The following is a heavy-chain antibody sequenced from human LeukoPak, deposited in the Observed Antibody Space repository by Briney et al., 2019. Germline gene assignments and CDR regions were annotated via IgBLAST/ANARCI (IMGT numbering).Heavy chain of an antibody. CDR3: AKDYGYYYYMDV. J-gene: IGHJ6*03. CDR2: ISWDGGST. D-gene: IGHD4-17*01. CDR1: GFTFDDYA. Sequence: GGSLRLSCAASGFTFDDYAMHWDRQAPGKGLEWVSLISWDGGSTYYADSVKGRFTISRDNSKNSLYLQMNSLRAEDTALYYCAKDYGYYYYMDVWGKGTTVTVSS. V-gene: IGHV3-43D*03.